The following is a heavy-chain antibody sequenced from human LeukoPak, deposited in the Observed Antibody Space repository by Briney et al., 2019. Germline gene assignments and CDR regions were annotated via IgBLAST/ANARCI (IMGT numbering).Heavy chain of an antibody. Sequence: SETLSLTCTVSGYSISTGYYWGWIRQPPGKGLEWIGSIYYSGSTYYNPSLKSRVTISVDTSKNQFSLKLSSVTAADTAVYYCARGPTSWIQLWSTLFLFDPWGQGTLVTVSS. D-gene: IGHD5-18*01. V-gene: IGHV4-38-2*02. J-gene: IGHJ5*02. CDR2: IYYSGST. CDR3: ARGPTSWIQLWSTLFLFDP. CDR1: GYSISTGYY.